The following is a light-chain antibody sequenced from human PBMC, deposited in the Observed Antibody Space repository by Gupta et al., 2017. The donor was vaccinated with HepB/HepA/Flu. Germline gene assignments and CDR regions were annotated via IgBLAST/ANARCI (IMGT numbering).Light chain of an antibody. J-gene: IGKJ1*01. CDR3: QHYYNWPRT. V-gene: IGKV3-15*01. CDR1: QSVGSS. Sequence: EIVMTQSPATLSVSPGDKATLSCRASQSVGSSLAWYQQKPGQAPRLLIYDASSRPRGIPDRFRGSGSGTEFTLTITYLQSEDFAVYFCQHYYNWPRTFGQGTKVEIK. CDR2: DAS.